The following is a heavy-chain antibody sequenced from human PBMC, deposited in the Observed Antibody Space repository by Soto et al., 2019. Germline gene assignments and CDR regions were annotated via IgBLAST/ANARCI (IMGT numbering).Heavy chain of an antibody. D-gene: IGHD3-22*01. Sequence: QVQLQESGPRLVKPSETLSLTCSVSGDSISRYYWSWIRQPPGKGLEWLGYIYYSGSTNHNPSLTSRVTISVDTSKNQFSLKLSSVTAADTAVYYCARSYDSNGYYLTWGQGTLVTVSS. CDR3: ARSYDSNGYYLT. V-gene: IGHV4-59*01. CDR1: GDSISRYY. J-gene: IGHJ4*02. CDR2: IYYSGST.